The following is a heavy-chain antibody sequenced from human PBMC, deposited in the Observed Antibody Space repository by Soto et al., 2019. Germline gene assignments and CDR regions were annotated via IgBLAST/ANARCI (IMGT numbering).Heavy chain of an antibody. J-gene: IGHJ5*02. V-gene: IGHV1-69*13. CDR2: IIPIFGTA. Sequence: GASVKVSCKASGGTFSSYAISWVRQAPGQGLEWMGGIIPIFGTANYAQKFQGRVTITADESTSTAYMELSSLRSEDTAVYYCARGSYGYPNWFDPWGQGTLVTVSS. CDR3: ARGSYGYPNWFDP. D-gene: IGHD5-18*01. CDR1: GGTFSSYA.